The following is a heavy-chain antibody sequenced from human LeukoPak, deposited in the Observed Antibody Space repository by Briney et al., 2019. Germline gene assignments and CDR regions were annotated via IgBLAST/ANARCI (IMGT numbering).Heavy chain of an antibody. Sequence: GGSLRLSCAASGFTFSTYSMNWVRRPPGKGLEWVSSISHTNTHIYYADSLTGRFTISRDNAKNSLYLQMNNLRAEDTAVYYCARDCMYCTNGDAFDIWGQGTMVTVSS. D-gene: IGHD2-8*01. V-gene: IGHV3-21*01. CDR1: GFTFSTYS. J-gene: IGHJ3*02. CDR2: ISHTNTHI. CDR3: ARDCMYCTNGDAFDI.